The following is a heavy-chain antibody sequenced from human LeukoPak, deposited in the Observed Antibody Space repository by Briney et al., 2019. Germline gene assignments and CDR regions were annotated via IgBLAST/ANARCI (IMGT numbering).Heavy chain of an antibody. D-gene: IGHD2-15*01. V-gene: IGHV4-30-4*01. CDR3: ARLPCRGGSCYSGGNNFDI. CDR1: GDSLSGGDYY. Sequence: KPSETLSLTCTVSGDSLSGGDYYCSWIRQPPGKGLEWIGYIYYSGSTYYNPSLESRVSISIGTSKNQFSLNLTSVTAADTAVYYCARLPCRGGSCYSGGNNFDIWGQGTMVTVSA. J-gene: IGHJ3*02. CDR2: IYYSGST.